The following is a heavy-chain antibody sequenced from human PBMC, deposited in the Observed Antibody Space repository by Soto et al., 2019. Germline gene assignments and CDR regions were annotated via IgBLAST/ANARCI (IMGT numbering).Heavy chain of an antibody. V-gene: IGHV4-39*01. CDR2: IYYSGST. Sequence: SETLSLTCTVSGGSISSSSYYWGWIRQPPGKGLEWIGSIYYSGSTYYNPSLKSRVTISVDTSKNQFSLKLSSVTAADTAVYYCARCTPGDYVIYYYMDVWGKGTTVTVSS. CDR1: GGSISSSSYY. CDR3: ARCTPGDYVIYYYMDV. D-gene: IGHD4-17*01. J-gene: IGHJ6*03.